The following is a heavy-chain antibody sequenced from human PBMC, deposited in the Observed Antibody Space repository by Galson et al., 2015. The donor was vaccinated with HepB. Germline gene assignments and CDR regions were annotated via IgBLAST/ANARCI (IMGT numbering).Heavy chain of an antibody. CDR3: ARDSVHRSAFNSFDY. CDR1: GFTFRNAW. CDR2: ISYDGRNK. V-gene: IGHV3-30-3*01. D-gene: IGHD5/OR15-5a*01. Sequence: SLRLSCAASGFTFRNAWMHWVRQAPGKGLEWVAVISYDGRNKYYADSVKGRFTISRDNSKNTLYLQMNSLRAEDTAVYYCARDSVHRSAFNSFDYLCPVTLVTVSS. J-gene: IGHJ4*02.